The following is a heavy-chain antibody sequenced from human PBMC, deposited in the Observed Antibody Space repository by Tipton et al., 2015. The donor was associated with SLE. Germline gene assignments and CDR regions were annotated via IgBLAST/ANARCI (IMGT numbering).Heavy chain of an antibody. D-gene: IGHD2-2*01. CDR1: GDSVSSNSAA. J-gene: IGHJ3*02. Sequence: TLSLTCAISGDSVSSNSAAWNWIRQSPSRGLEWLGRTYYKSKWYNDYAVSVISRITINPDTSKNQFSLQLNSVTPEDTAVYYCAWRPAGDRWGGDAFDIWGQGTMVTVSS. CDR2: TYYKSKWYN. V-gene: IGHV6-1*01. CDR3: AWRPAGDRWGGDAFDI.